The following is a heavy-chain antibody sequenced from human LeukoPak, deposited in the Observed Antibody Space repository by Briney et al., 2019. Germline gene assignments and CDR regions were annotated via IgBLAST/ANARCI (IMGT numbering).Heavy chain of an antibody. D-gene: IGHD1/OR15-1a*01. CDR1: GFNFNYVW. CDR2: IRTKIDGETT. V-gene: IGHV3-15*01. Sequence: GGSLRLSCAASGFNFNYVWMSWVRQAPGKGLEWAGRIRTKIDGETTDVVAPLKGRFTISRDDSKSMLYLQMSSLKTEDSAVYYCTTERVWEQLRPFGMDIWGQGTTVTVSS. CDR3: TTERVWEQLRPFGMDI. J-gene: IGHJ6*02.